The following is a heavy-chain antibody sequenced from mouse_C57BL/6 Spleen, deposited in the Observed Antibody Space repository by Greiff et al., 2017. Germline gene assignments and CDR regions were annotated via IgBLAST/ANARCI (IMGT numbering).Heavy chain of an antibody. CDR2: IWTGGGT. J-gene: IGHJ1*03. CDR1: GFSLTSSA. CDR3: ARATVVPYWYFDV. V-gene: IGHV2-9-1*01. Sequence: VMLVESGPGLVAPSQSLSITCTVSGFSLTSSAISWVRQPPGKGLEWLGVIWTGGGTNYYSAHKSRLSISKDNAKSQVFLKMNSLQTDDTARYYCARATVVPYWYFDVWGTGTTVTVSS. D-gene: IGHD1-1*01.